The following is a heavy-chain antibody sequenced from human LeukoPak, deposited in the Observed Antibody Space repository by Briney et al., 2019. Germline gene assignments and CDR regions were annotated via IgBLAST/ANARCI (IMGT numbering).Heavy chain of an antibody. CDR1: GGSFRDYY. V-gene: IGHV4-34*01. Sequence: SETLSLTCAVSGGSFRDYYWNWIRQTPGKGLEWIGEIYHRGSPAYNPSLKSRLNISVDTSRAHFSLKLSSVTAADTAVYYFARGGAVNGFDIWGQGTRVTVSS. D-gene: IGHD6-19*01. CDR2: IYHRGSP. J-gene: IGHJ3*02. CDR3: ARGGAVNGFDI.